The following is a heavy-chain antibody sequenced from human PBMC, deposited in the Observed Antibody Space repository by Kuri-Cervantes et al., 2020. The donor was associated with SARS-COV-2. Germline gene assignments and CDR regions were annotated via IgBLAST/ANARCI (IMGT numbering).Heavy chain of an antibody. CDR1: GFTFSSYG. D-gene: IGHD2-2*01. Sequence: GESLKISCAASGFTFSSYGMHWVRQAPGKGLEWVAVIWYDGSNKYYADSVKGRFTISRDNSKNTLYLQMNSLRAEDTAVYYCARSHKDIVVVPAARGYYYGTDVWGQGTTVTVSS. V-gene: IGHV3-33*01. CDR2: IWYDGSNK. CDR3: ARSHKDIVVVPAARGYYYGTDV. J-gene: IGHJ6*02.